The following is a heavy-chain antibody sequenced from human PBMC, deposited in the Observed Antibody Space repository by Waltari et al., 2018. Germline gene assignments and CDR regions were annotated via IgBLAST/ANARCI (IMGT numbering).Heavy chain of an antibody. D-gene: IGHD6-13*01. Sequence: QVQLQESGPGLVKPSETLSLTCTVPGGSISSFYWSWIRQPPGKGLEWSGYIYYSGSTNYNPSVKSRWSISVDTSKNQFSLKMSSVTAADTAVYYCARHGAAAAPLKNWGQGTLVTVSS. CDR3: ARHGAAAAPLKN. J-gene: IGHJ4*02. V-gene: IGHV4-59*08. CDR1: GGSISSFY. CDR2: IYYSGST.